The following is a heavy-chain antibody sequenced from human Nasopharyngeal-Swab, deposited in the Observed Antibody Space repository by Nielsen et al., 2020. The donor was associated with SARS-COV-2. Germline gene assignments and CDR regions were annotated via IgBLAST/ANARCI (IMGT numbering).Heavy chain of an antibody. D-gene: IGHD3-3*01. CDR2: IKQDGSEK. V-gene: IGHV3-7*01. CDR1: GFTFSSYW. J-gene: IGHJ4*02. Sequence: GESLKISCAASGFTFSSYWMSWVRQAPGKGLEWVANIKQDGSEKYYVDSVKGRFTISRDNAKNSLYLQMNSLRAEDTAVYYCARRNLYYDFWSGHYYYFDYWGQGTLVTVSS. CDR3: ARRNLYYDFWSGHYYYFDY.